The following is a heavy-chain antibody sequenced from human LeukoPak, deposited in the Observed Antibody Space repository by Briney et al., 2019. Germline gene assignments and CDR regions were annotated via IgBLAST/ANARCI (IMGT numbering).Heavy chain of an antibody. CDR2: ISWNSGSI. J-gene: IGHJ4*02. D-gene: IGHD6-19*01. CDR3: AKAVVAGLGAKLSLFDY. CDR1: GFTFSSYA. Sequence: GGSLRLSCGASGFTFSSYAMAWVRQAPGKGLEWVSGISWNSGSIGYADSVKGRFTISRDNAKNSLYLQMNSLRAEDTALYYCAKAVVAGLGAKLSLFDYWGQGTLVTVSS. V-gene: IGHV3-9*01.